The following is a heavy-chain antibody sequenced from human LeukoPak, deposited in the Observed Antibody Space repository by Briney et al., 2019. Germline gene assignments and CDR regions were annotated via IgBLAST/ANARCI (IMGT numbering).Heavy chain of an antibody. J-gene: IGHJ4*02. CDR3: ARDRGTSWLPDPLFI. V-gene: IGHV1-69*06. CDR1: GGTFSSYA. Sequence: ASVKVSCKASGGTFSSYAISWVRQARGQGLEWMGGIIPIFGTANYAQKFQGRVTITADKSTSTAYMELSSLRSEDTAVYYCARDRGTSWLPDPLFIWGQGTLVTVSS. CDR2: IIPIFGTA. D-gene: IGHD2-2*01.